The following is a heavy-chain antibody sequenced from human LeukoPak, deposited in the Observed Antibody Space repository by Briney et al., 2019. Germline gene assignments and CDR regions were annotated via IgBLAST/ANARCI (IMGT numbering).Heavy chain of an antibody. Sequence: SETLSLTCTGSGGSISSYYWSWIRQPAGKGLEWIGRICTSGSTNYNPSLKSRFTMSVDTSKNQFSLKLSSVTAADTAVYYCARVFDYYYMDVWGKGTTVTVSS. V-gene: IGHV4-4*07. J-gene: IGHJ6*03. D-gene: IGHD3-9*01. CDR3: ARVFDYYYMDV. CDR1: GGSISSYY. CDR2: ICTSGST.